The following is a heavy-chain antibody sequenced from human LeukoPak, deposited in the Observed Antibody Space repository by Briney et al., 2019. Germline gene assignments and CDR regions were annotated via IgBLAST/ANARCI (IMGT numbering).Heavy chain of an antibody. J-gene: IGHJ6*04. Sequence: SETLSLTCAVYGGPFSGYYWSWIRQPPGKGLEWIGEINHSGSTNYNPSLKSRVTISVDTSKNQFSLKLSSVTAADTAVYYCARVPIVVVPAAMYVYGMDVWGKGTTVTVSS. CDR2: INHSGST. CDR1: GGPFSGYY. D-gene: IGHD2-2*01. V-gene: IGHV4-34*01. CDR3: ARVPIVVVPAAMYVYGMDV.